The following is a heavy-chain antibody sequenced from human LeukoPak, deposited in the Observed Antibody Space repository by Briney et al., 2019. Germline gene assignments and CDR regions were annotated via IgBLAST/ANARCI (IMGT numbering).Heavy chain of an antibody. V-gene: IGHV3-33*01. J-gene: IGHJ5*02. Sequence: PGGSLRLSCAASGFTFSDSGIHWVRQAPGKGLEWVGNIWFDGSHKFYADSVKGRFTISRDNSKNSLYLQMNSLRAEDTAVYYCARVDYDFWSGYYGVNWFDPWGQGTLVTVSS. CDR2: IWFDGSHK. CDR1: GFTFSDSG. CDR3: ARVDYDFWSGYYGVNWFDP. D-gene: IGHD3-3*01.